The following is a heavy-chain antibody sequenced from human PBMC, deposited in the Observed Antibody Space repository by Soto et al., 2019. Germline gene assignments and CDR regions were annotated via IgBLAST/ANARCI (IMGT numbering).Heavy chain of an antibody. D-gene: IGHD2-15*01. CDR2: ISYDGTKR. CDR1: GFNLSKFD. V-gene: IGHV3-30-3*01. J-gene: IGHJ6*02. Sequence: GGSLRLSCAASGFNLSKFDMHWVRQAPGKGLEWVTVISYDGTKRYYPDSVKGRFTISRDNSKNTLYLQMNSLRPEDSAVYYCAREGAVVAAIGHYYYGMDVWGQGTAVTVSS. CDR3: AREGAVVAAIGHYYYGMDV.